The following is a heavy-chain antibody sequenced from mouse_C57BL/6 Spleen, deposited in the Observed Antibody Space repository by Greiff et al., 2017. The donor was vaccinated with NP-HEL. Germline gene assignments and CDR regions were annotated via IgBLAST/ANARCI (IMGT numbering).Heavy chain of an antibody. CDR2: IRNKANGYTT. V-gene: IGHV7-3*01. CDR3: ARYKAYSNYFDY. D-gene: IGHD2-5*01. J-gene: IGHJ2*01. Sequence: EVKLMESGGGLVQPGGSLSLSCAASGFTFTDYYMSWVRQPPGKALEWLGFIRNKANGYTTEYSASVKGRFTISRDNSQSILYLQMNALRAEDSATYYCARYKAYSNYFDYWGQGTTLTVSA. CDR1: GFTFTDYY.